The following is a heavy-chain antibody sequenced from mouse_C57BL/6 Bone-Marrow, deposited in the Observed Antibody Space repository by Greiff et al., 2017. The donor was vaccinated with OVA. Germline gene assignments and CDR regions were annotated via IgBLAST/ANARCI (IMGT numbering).Heavy chain of an antibody. CDR2: INPNNGGT. Sequence: EVQLQQSGPELVKPGASVKISCKASGYTFTDYYMNWVKQSHGKSLEWIGDINPNNGGTSYNQKFKGKATLTVDKSSSTAYMELRRLTSEDSAVYYCARGITTVAFDYWGQGTTLTVSS. J-gene: IGHJ2*01. D-gene: IGHD1-1*01. CDR3: ARGITTVAFDY. CDR1: GYTFTDYY. V-gene: IGHV1-26*01.